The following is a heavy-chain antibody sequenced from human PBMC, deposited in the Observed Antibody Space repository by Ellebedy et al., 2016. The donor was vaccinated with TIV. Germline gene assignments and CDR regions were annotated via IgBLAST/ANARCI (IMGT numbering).Heavy chain of an antibody. D-gene: IGHD1-26*01. J-gene: IGHJ3*02. CDR3: AKMSIGGSWPFDI. CDR2: ISYDGSNK. V-gene: IGHV3-30-3*02. Sequence: GESLKISXAASGFTFSSYAMHWVRQAPGKGLEWVAVISYDGSNKYYADSVKGRFTISRDNSKNTLYLQMNSLRAEDTAVYYCAKMSIGGSWPFDIWGQGTMVTVSS. CDR1: GFTFSSYA.